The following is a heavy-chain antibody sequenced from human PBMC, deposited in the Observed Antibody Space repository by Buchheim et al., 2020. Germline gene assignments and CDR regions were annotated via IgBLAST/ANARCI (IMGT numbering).Heavy chain of an antibody. Sequence: QEQLVESGGGVVQPGRSLRLSCAASGFTFNNYDMHWVRRAPGRGLAWVAVISFDGTNEFYVDSVKGRFTISRDNSKNTLFLQMNSLRAEDTAVYYCATKGGYAYGDDAFDIWGKGT. D-gene: IGHD2-15*01. J-gene: IGHJ3*02. CDR2: ISFDGTNE. V-gene: IGHV3-30*03. CDR3: ATKGGYAYGDDAFDI. CDR1: GFTFNNYD.